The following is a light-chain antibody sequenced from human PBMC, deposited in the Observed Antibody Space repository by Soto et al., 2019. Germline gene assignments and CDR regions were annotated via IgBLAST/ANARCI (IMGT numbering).Light chain of an antibody. CDR2: DVS. CDR3: CSYTTRTTYV. V-gene: IGLV2-18*02. CDR1: SSDVGSYNR. Sequence: QSVLTQPASVSGSTGQSITVSCTGTSSDVGSYNRVSWYQQPPGTAPKLIIYDVSNRPLGVPYRFFGSKSGNTASLTISGLQAEDAADYYCCSYTTRTTYVFGTGTTVTVL. J-gene: IGLJ1*01.